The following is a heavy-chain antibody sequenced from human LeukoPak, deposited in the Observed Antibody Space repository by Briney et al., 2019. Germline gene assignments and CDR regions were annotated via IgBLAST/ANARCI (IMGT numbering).Heavy chain of an antibody. CDR3: AGSPGIAAAEFDY. Sequence: PGGSLRLSCAAPGSTVRSNYMSWVRQPPGKGLEWVSVIYSGGSTYYADSVKGRFTISRDNSKNTLYLQMNSLRAEDTAVYYCAGSPGIAAAEFDYWGQGTLVTVSS. D-gene: IGHD6-13*01. V-gene: IGHV3-53*01. J-gene: IGHJ4*02. CDR1: GSTVRSNY. CDR2: IYSGGST.